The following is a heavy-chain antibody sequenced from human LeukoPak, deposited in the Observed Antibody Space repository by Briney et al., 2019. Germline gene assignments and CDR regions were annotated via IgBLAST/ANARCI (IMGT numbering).Heavy chain of an antibody. CDR3: AKDQKAYDFWSGPIYYYYGMDV. CDR1: GFTVSSNY. CDR2: IYSGGST. D-gene: IGHD3-3*01. J-gene: IGHJ6*02. V-gene: IGHV3-53*05. Sequence: PGGSLRLSCAASGFTVSSNYMSWVRQAPGKGLEWVSVIYSGGSTYYADSVKGRFTISRDNSKNTLYLQMNSLRAEDTAVYYCAKDQKAYDFWSGPIYYYYGMDVWGQGTTVTVSS.